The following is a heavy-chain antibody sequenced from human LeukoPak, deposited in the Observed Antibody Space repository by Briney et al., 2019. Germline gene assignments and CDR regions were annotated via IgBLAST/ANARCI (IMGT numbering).Heavy chain of an antibody. CDR1: GGTFSSYA. D-gene: IGHD3-16*02. CDR3: ARGYYDYVWGSYRYSLYFDY. CDR2: IIPIFGTA. Sequence: ASVKVSCKASGGTFSSYAISWVRQAPGQGLEWMGGIIPIFGTANYAQKFQGRVTITADESTSTAYMELSSLRSEDTAVYYCARGYYDYVWGSYRYSLYFDYWGQGTLVTVSS. J-gene: IGHJ4*02. V-gene: IGHV1-69*13.